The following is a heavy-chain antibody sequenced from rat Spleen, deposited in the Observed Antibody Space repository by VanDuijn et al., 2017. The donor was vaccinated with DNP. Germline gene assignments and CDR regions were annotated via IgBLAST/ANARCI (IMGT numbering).Heavy chain of an antibody. V-gene: IGHV5S13*01. Sequence: EVQLVESGGDLVQPGRSLRLSCAASGFIFSNYGMAWVRQAPKKGLEWVATITASSGTTYYRDSVKGRFTISTDNAKNTLYLQMDSLRSEDTATYYCTTDNYSAPFDYWGQGVMVTVSS. J-gene: IGHJ2*01. CDR1: GFIFSNYG. D-gene: IGHD1-8*01. CDR3: TTDNYSAPFDY. CDR2: ITASSGTT.